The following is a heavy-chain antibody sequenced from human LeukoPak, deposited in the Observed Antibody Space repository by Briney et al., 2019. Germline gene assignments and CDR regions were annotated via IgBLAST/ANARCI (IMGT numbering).Heavy chain of an antibody. CDR2: ISSSGSTT. J-gene: IGHJ4*02. CDR3: ASDSGLGYCSSTSCSYFDY. CDR1: GFTFSSYE. D-gene: IGHD2-2*01. V-gene: IGHV3-48*03. Sequence: GGSLRLSCAASGFTFSSYEMNWVRQAPGKGLEWVSYISSSGSTTYYADSVKGRFTISRDNAKNSLYLQMNSLRAEDTAVYCCASDSGLGYCSSTSCSYFDYWGQGTLVTVSS.